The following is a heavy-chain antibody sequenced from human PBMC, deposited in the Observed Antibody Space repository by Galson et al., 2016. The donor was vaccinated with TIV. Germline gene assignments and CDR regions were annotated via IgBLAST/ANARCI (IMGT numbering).Heavy chain of an antibody. CDR3: AREKVWGGREAGSEAFPYSFFMDV. CDR1: GGSIRSQS. D-gene: IGHD3-10*01. J-gene: IGHJ6*03. CDR2: IDVSGNT. Sequence: SKTLPLTCTVSGGSIRSQSWSWIRQPAGKGLEWIGRIDVSGNTDYSPSLKSRVTMSQDTSNNQFSIRLISLTAADTAVYYCAREKVWGGREAGSEAFPYSFFMDVWGKGTTVTISS. V-gene: IGHV4-4*07.